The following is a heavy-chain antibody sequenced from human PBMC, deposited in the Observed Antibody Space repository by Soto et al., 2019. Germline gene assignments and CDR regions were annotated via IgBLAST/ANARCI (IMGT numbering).Heavy chain of an antibody. D-gene: IGHD6-13*01. CDR3: TRVQDSSSWYLNWLDP. CDR1: GFTFGDYA. V-gene: IGHV3-49*03. J-gene: IGHJ5*02. CDR2: IRSKAYVGTT. Sequence: GGSLTLSCTASGFTFGDYAMRWLRQAPWKGMEWVGFIRSKAYVGTTEYAASVKGRFTISRDDSKSVAYLQMNSLKTEDTAVYYCTRVQDSSSWYLNWLDPWGQGNLVTVSS.